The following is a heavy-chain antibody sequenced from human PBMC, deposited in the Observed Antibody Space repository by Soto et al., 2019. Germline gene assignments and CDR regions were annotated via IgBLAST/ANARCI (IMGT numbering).Heavy chain of an antibody. J-gene: IGHJ5*02. CDR2: IYYSGSI. Sequence: PSETLSLTCTVSAGSISSGGYYWSWIRQHPGKGLEWIGYIYYSGSIYYNPSLKSRVTISVDKSKNQFSLKLSSVTAADTAVYYCEPHTIFGVINDPWGQGTLVTVSS. D-gene: IGHD3-3*01. V-gene: IGHV4-31*03. CDR3: EPHTIFGVINDP. CDR1: AGSISSGGYY.